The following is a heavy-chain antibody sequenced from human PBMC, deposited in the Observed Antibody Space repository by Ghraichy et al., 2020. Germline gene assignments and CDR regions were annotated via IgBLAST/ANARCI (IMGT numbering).Heavy chain of an antibody. J-gene: IGHJ6*02. CDR3: ARAFGDIVVVPAYYSGLDV. CDR2: ISYSGST. D-gene: IGHD2-2*01. CDR1: GGSVSSGIYY. V-gene: IGHV4-61*01. Sequence: SETLSLTCTVAGGSVSSGIYYWSWIRQPPGKGLEWIGYISYSGSTNYNPSLQSRVTISVDTSKNQFSLKLNSVTAADTAFDDCARAFGDIVVVPAYYSGLDVWGQWTTVTGAS.